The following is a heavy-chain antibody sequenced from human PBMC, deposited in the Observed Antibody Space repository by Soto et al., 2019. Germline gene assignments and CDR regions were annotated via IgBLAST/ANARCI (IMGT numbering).Heavy chain of an antibody. CDR2: ISGSGGST. V-gene: IGHV3-23*01. CDR1: GFTFSSYA. CDR3: AKDPNLPYYGNWFDP. J-gene: IGHJ5*02. Sequence: GGSLRLSCAASGFTFSSYAMSWVRQAPGKGLEWVSAISGSGGSTYYADSVKGRFTISRDNSKNTLYLQMNSLRAEDTAVYYCAKDPNLPYYGNWFDPWGQGTLVTVSS. D-gene: IGHD3-16*01.